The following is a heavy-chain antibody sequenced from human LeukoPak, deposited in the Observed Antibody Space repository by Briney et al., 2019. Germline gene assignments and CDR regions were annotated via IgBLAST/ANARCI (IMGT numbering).Heavy chain of an antibody. CDR2: ISAYNGNT. D-gene: IGHD2-2*01. CDR3: ARDRVVVVPAAYPYYYYYGMDV. CDR1: GYTFTSYG. Sequence: GASVKVSCKASGYTFTSYGISWVRQAPGQGLEWMGWISAYNGNTNYAQKLQGRVTMTTDTSTSTAYMELRSLRSDDTAVYYCARDRVVVVPAAYPYYYYYGMDVWGQGTTVTVSS. V-gene: IGHV1-18*01. J-gene: IGHJ6*02.